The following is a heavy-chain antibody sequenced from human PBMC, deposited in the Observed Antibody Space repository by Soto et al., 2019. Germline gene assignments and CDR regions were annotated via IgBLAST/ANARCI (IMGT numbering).Heavy chain of an antibody. CDR3: AGSSDYGRDN. D-gene: IGHD4-17*01. V-gene: IGHV3-21*01. CDR2: ISSSSSFI. Sequence: EVQLVESGGGLGKPGGSLRLSCAAYGFSLSDYSMNWIRQAPGKGLEWVASISSSSSFIHYAESMKGRFTISRDNAKNSLYLQMNSLSAEDTAVYYCAGSSDYGRDNWCQGTLVTVSS. J-gene: IGHJ4*02. CDR1: GFSLSDYS.